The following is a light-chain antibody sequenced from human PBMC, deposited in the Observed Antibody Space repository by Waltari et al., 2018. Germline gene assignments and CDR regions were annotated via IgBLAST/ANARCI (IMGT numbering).Light chain of an antibody. J-gene: IGKJ4*01. V-gene: IGKV3-20*01. CDR3: QQYDISPLT. CDR2: GAS. CDR1: QSVSRS. Sequence: EIVLTQSPGTLSLSPGERATLSCRASQSVSRSLAWYQQKPGQAPRLLIYGASSRATGVPDRFSGSGSGTDFSLTISRLEPEDFAVYYCQQYDISPLTFGGGTRVEIK.